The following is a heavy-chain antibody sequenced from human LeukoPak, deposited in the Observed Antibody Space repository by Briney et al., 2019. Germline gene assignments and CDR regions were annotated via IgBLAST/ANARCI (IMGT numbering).Heavy chain of an antibody. Sequence: SETLSLTCAVSGGSISSSNWWSWGRPPPGKGLEWIGEIYHSGSTNYNPSLKSRVTISVDKSKNQFSLKLSSVTSADTAVYYCASRIAARPWWFDPWGQGTLVTVSS. CDR2: IYHSGST. CDR1: GGSISSSNW. V-gene: IGHV4-4*02. D-gene: IGHD6-6*01. CDR3: ASRIAARPWWFDP. J-gene: IGHJ5*02.